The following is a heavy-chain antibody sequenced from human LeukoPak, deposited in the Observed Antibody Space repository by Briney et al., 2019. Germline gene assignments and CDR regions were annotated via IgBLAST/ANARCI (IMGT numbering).Heavy chain of an antibody. CDR2: FDPEDGET. CDR3: AKDGEMATINYFDY. J-gene: IGHJ4*02. CDR1: GYTLTELS. V-gene: IGHV1-24*01. Sequence: ASVKVSCKVSGYTLTELSMHWVRQAPGKGLEWMGGFDPEDGETIYAQKFQGRVTMTEDTSTDTAYMELSSLRSEDTAVYYCAKDGEMATINYFDYWGQGTLVTVSS. D-gene: IGHD5-24*01.